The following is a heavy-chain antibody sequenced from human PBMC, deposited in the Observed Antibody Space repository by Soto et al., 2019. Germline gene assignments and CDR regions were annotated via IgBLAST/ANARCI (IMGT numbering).Heavy chain of an antibody. D-gene: IGHD3-10*01. J-gene: IGHJ6*02. V-gene: IGHV3-66*01. CDR1: GFTVSSNY. CDR3: ARDMVRALDV. Sequence: ESGGGLVQPGGSLRLSCAASGFTVSSNYMSWVRQAPGKGLEWVSVIYSGGSTYYADSVKGRFTISRDNSKSTLSLQMNSLRAEDTAVYYCARDMVRALDVWGQGTTVTVSS. CDR2: IYSGGST.